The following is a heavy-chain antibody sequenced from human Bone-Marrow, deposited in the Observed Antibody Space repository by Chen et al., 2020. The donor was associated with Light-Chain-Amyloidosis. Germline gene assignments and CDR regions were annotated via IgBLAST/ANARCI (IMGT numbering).Heavy chain of an antibody. Sequence: QVQLVESGGGVVQPGRSLRLSCAASGFTFSSYGMHWVRQAPCKGLEWVAVISYDGSNKYYADSVKGRFTISRDNSKNTLYLQMNSLRAEDTAVYYCAKGGSSWYEDYYYMDVWGKGTTVTVSS. CDR1: GFTFSSYG. J-gene: IGHJ6*03. D-gene: IGHD6-13*01. CDR2: ISYDGSNK. V-gene: IGHV3-30*18. CDR3: AKGGSSWYEDYYYMDV.